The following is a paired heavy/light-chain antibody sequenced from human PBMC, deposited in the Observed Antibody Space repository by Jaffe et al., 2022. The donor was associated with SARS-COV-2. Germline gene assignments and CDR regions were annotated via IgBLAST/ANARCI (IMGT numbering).Light chain of an antibody. CDR3: QQYDTLPLT. CDR2: DAF. J-gene: IGKJ4*01. V-gene: IGKV1-33*01. Sequence: DIQMTQSPSSLSASVGDRVTITCQASQDIGDYLNWYQQKPGKAPKLLIYDAFNLETGVPSRFSGSGSGTDFTFTISSLQPEDIATYFCQQYDTLPLTFGGGTKVEIK. CDR1: QDIGDY.
Heavy chain of an antibody. CDR2: IKSRAEGGTT. CDR3: VADIRRENCFDS. V-gene: IGHV3-15*01. Sequence: EVQIVESGGGLVKPGGSLRLSCAASGFSSSNAWMNWVRQGPGKGLDWVGRIKSRAEGGTTDYAGSVNGRFTISRDDSKNTLFLQMNSLEVEDTAVYYCVADIRRENCFDSWGQGTLVTVSS. J-gene: IGHJ5*01. CDR1: GFSSSNAW.